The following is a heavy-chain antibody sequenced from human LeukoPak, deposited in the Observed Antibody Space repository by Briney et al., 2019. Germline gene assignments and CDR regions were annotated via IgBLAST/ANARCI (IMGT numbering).Heavy chain of an antibody. Sequence: SETLSLTCIVSSGSISSSSYYWGWIRQPPGKGLEWIGSIYYSGSTYYNPSLKSRVTISVDTSKNQFSLKLSSVTAADTAVYYFARPFSIFPIGWFDPWGQGTLVTVSS. J-gene: IGHJ5*02. V-gene: IGHV4-39*01. CDR2: IYYSGST. CDR3: ARPFSIFPIGWFDP. CDR1: SGSISSSSYY. D-gene: IGHD2/OR15-2a*01.